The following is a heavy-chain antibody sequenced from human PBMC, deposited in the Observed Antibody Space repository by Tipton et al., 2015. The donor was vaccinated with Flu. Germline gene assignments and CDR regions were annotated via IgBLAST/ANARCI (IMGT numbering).Heavy chain of an antibody. CDR1: GNILSSDW. CDR2: IYPGDSET. Sequence: QLVQSGAEVKKPGESLKISCKASGNILSSDWIAWVRQMPGKGLEWMGIIYPGDSETRYSPSFQGQVIISADKSISTAYLQWSSRRAADTAIYYGARWSWGEPGRHPTGTNDFDYYGMDVWGQGTTVTVSS. D-gene: IGHD1-1*01. V-gene: IGHV5-51*01. J-gene: IGHJ6*02. CDR3: ARWSWGEPGRHPTGTNDFDYYGMDV.